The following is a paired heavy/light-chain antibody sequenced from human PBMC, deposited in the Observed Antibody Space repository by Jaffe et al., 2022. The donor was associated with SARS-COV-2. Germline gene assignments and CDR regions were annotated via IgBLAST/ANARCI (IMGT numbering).Light chain of an antibody. Sequence: DIVMTQSPLSLPVTPGEPASISCRSSQSLLHSNGNNYLDWYLQKPGQSPQLLIYLGSNRASGVPDRFSGSGSGTDFTLKISRVEAEDVGVYYCMQGLQTPLTFGGGTKVEIK. J-gene: IGKJ4*01. V-gene: IGKV2-28*01. CDR2: LGS. CDR1: QSLLHSNGNNY. CDR3: MQGLQTPLT.
Heavy chain of an antibody. CDR1: GFTFSSFA. V-gene: IGHV3-33*01. CDR2: TWSNENNK. J-gene: IGHJ4*02. CDR3: ARDSGRGYYHFDC. Sequence: QVQLVESGGGVVQPGRSLRLSCAASGFTFSSFAMHWVRQAPGKGLEWVAVTWSNENNKYYADSVKGRFTISRDNSKNTLYLQMNSLRAEDTAVYYCARDSGRGYYHFDCWGQGTLVTVSS. D-gene: IGHD3-22*01.